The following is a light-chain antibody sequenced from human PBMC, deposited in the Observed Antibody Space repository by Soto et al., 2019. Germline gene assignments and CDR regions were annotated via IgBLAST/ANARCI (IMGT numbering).Light chain of an antibody. J-gene: IGLJ1*01. CDR3: AAWDDSLNGSF. V-gene: IGLV1-44*01. Sequence: QSVLTQPPSASGPPGQRVTISCSGSSSNIGSNTVNWYQQLPGTAPKLLIYSNNQRPSGVPDRFSGSKSGTSASLSISGLQSEDEADYYCAAWDDSLNGSFFGTGTKLTVL. CDR2: SNN. CDR1: SSNIGSNT.